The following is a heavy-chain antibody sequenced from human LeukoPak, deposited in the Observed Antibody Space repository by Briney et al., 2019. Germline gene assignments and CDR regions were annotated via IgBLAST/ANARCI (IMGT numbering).Heavy chain of an antibody. CDR3: ARDPRGSGSYYVSAFDI. J-gene: IGHJ3*02. CDR1: GFTFSSYS. V-gene: IGHV3-48*01. Sequence: PGGSLRLSCTASGFTFSSYSMNWVRQAPGKGLKWVSYISSSSSTIYYADSVKDRFTVSRDNVQNSLYLQMNSLRAEDTAVYHCARDPRGSGSYYVSAFDIWGQGTVVTVSS. D-gene: IGHD3-10*01. CDR2: ISSSSSTI.